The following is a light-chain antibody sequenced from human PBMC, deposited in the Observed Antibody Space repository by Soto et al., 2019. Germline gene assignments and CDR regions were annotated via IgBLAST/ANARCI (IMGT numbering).Light chain of an antibody. V-gene: IGKV1-9*01. Sequence: DIQLTQSPSFLSASVGDRVTITCRASQDISSSLAWYQQKPGKAPKLLIYDASTLQTGVPSRFRGSGSGTEFTLTISSLQPEDFATYYCQHYNSYSEAFGQGTKVDIK. CDR1: QDISSS. CDR2: DAS. J-gene: IGKJ1*01. CDR3: QHYNSYSEA.